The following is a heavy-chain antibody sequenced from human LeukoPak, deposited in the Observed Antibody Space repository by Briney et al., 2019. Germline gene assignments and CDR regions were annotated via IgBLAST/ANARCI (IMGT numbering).Heavy chain of an antibody. CDR3: ALGKFGELFNWFDP. Sequence: PSETLSLTCTVSGGSISSGSYYWSWIRQPAGKGLEWIGRIYASGSTNYNPSLKSRVTISVDTSKNQFSLKLSSVTAADTAVYYCALGKFGELFNWFDPWGQGTLVTVSS. V-gene: IGHV4-61*02. D-gene: IGHD3-10*01. CDR2: IYASGST. J-gene: IGHJ5*02. CDR1: GGSISSGSYY.